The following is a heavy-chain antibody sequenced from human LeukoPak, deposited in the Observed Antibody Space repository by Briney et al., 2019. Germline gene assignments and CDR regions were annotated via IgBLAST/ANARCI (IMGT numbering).Heavy chain of an antibody. V-gene: IGHV1-18*01. J-gene: IGHJ4*02. CDR3: ARGAPRGVWNFYFDY. CDR1: GHAFSSYG. Sequence: ASVKVSCKASGHAFSSYGIGWVRQAPGQGLEWMGWVGPYNHKTNYSQKFQGRVTMTTDTSTNTAYLELRTLRSDDTAVYYCARGAPRGVWNFYFDYWGQGTLVTVSS. CDR2: VGPYNHKT. D-gene: IGHD1-7*01.